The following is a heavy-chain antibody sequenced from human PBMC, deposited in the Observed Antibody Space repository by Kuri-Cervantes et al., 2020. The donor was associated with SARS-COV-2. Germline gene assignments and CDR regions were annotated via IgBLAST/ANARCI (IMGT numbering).Heavy chain of an antibody. J-gene: IGHJ3*01. V-gene: IGHV2-70*04. CDR3: ARSPHSGYGSRTSGAFDF. Sequence: SGPTLVKPTQTLTLTCTFSGFSLSTTGMRVSWIRQPPGKALEWLARIDWDDGKFYSTSLKTSLTVSKDNSKNQVVLTMTNVDPVDTATYYCARSPHSGYGSRTSGAFDFWGQGTMVTVSS. D-gene: IGHD5-12*01. CDR1: GFSLSTTGMR. CDR2: IDWDDGK.